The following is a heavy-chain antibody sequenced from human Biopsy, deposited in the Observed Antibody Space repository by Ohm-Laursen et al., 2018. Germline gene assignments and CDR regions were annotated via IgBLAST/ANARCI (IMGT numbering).Heavy chain of an antibody. CDR1: GFTFSDYY. Sequence: SLRLSCAAFGFTFSDYYMSWVRQAPGQGLEWLSYISRSGSIIDYADSVKGRFTISRDNAQNTLYLQMNSLRAEDTAVFYCVKDRGAAGTDYYYGMDVWGQGTTVTVSS. V-gene: IGHV3-11*04. CDR2: ISRSGSII. D-gene: IGHD3-10*01. CDR3: VKDRGAAGTDYYYGMDV. J-gene: IGHJ6*02.